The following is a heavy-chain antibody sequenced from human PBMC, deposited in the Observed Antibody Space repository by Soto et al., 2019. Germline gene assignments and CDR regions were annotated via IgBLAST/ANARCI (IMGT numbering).Heavy chain of an antibody. D-gene: IGHD6-19*01. Sequence: PGGSLRLSCAASGFTVSSNYMTWVRQAPGKGLEYVSAISSNGGSTYYANSVKGRFTISRDNSKNTLYLQMGSLRAEDMAVYYCARGFGWLDYWGQGTLVTVS. CDR2: ISSNGGST. V-gene: IGHV3-64*01. CDR1: GFTVSSNY. J-gene: IGHJ4*02. CDR3: ARGFGWLDY.